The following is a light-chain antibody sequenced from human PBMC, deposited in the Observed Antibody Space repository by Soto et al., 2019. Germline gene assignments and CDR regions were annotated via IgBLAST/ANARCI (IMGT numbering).Light chain of an antibody. CDR2: SND. J-gene: IGLJ3*02. V-gene: IGLV1-44*01. Sequence: QSVLTQAPSASGTPGQRVTISCSGSSSNIGSNTVTWYQQVPGTAPKLLIYSNDQRPSGVPDRFSGSKSGTSASLAIAGLQSEDGADYYCAAGDDSLNGWVFGGGTKLTAL. CDR1: SSNIGSNT. CDR3: AAGDDSLNGWV.